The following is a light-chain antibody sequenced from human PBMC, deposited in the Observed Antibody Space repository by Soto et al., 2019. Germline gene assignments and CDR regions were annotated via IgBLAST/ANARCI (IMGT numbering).Light chain of an antibody. Sequence: MLLSQYPNSVSLAQGERPTVSCRASQSVSSSYLAWYQQKPGQAPRLLIYGASSRATVIPARFRGSGSGSEFTLSIDSLQSEDFAVYYCQQYNDWPPAFGGGTKVDIK. J-gene: IGKJ4*01. V-gene: IGKV3D-15*01. CDR3: QQYNDWPPA. CDR2: GAS. CDR1: QSVSSSY.